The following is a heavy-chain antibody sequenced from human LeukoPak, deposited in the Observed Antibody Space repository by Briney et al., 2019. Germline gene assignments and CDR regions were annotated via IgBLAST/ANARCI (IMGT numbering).Heavy chain of an antibody. Sequence: GGSLRLSCAASGFTFSDYYMSWIRQAPGKGLVWGSYISSSGSTIYYADSVKGRFTISRDNAKNSLYLQMNSLRAEDTAVYYCARDRVHSYFDYWGQGTLVTVSS. J-gene: IGHJ4*02. CDR3: ARDRVHSYFDY. CDR1: GFTFSDYY. V-gene: IGHV3-11*01. CDR2: ISSSGSTI. D-gene: IGHD3-10*01.